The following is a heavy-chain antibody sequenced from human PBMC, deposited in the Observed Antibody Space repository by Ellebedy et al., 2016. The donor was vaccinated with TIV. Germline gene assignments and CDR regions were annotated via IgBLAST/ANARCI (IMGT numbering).Heavy chain of an antibody. D-gene: IGHD6-19*01. CDR2: INHSGST. J-gene: IGHJ4*02. Sequence: SETLSLXXAVYGGSFSGYYWSWIRQPPGKGLEWIGEINHSGSTNYNPSLKSRVTISVDTSKKQISLKLSSVTAADTAMYYCAREGVAVASKCHHDYWGQGTLVTVSS. V-gene: IGHV4-34*01. CDR1: GGSFSGYY. CDR3: AREGVAVASKCHHDY.